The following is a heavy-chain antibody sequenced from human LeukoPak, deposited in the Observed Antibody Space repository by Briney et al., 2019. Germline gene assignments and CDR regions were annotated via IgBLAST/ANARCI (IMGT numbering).Heavy chain of an antibody. CDR2: IYYSGST. CDR1: GGSFSGYY. D-gene: IGHD4-17*01. J-gene: IGHJ4*02. Sequence: PSETLSLTCAVYGGSFSGYYWSWIRHDPEKGLEWIGYIYYSGSTNYNPSLKCRVTISVDTSKNQFSLKLSSVTAADTAVYYCARTPYGDYFDYWGQGTLVTVSS. CDR3: ARTPYGDYFDY. V-gene: IGHV4-59*01.